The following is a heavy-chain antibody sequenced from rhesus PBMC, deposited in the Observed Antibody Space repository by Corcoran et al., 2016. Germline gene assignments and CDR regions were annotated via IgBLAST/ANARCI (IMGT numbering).Heavy chain of an antibody. D-gene: IGHD6-25*01. V-gene: IGHV4-169*01. CDR1: GGSISSSY. CDR2: IYGSGSST. J-gene: IGHJ4*01. CDR3: ARHRGGSDLDC. Sequence: QLQLQESGPGLVKPSETLSVTCAVSGGSISSSYWSWIRQAPGKGLEWIGYIYGSGSSTNYNPSLKSRVTLSVDTSKTQFCLTLGSVTAADTAVYYCARHRGGSDLDCWGQGVLVTVSS.